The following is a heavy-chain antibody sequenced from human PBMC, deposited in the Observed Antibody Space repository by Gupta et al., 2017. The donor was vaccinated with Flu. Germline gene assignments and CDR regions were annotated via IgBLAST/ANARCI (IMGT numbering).Heavy chain of an antibody. Sequence: QVQLVQSGAEVKKPGASVKVSCKASGYTFSDYYIHWVRQAPGQGLEWMGWINPHSGGTKYAVKFLGRVTMKRDTSISAAYMELSGLRSDDTATYYCAREKAAADNNCFESWGQGTLVTVSS. CDR1: GYTFSDYY. CDR2: INPHSGGT. V-gene: IGHV1-2*02. CDR3: AREKAAADNNCFES. J-gene: IGHJ5*01. D-gene: IGHD6-13*01.